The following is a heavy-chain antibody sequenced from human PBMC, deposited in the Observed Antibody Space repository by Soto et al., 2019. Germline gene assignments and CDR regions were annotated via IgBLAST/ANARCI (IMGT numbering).Heavy chain of an antibody. CDR2: IYRSGST. D-gene: IGHD3-9*01. Sequence: SDTLSLTCVVSGGSISSGGYSWSWIRQPPGKGLEWIGYIYRSGSTYYNPSLKSRVTISVDTSKNQFSLKLSSVTAADTAVYYCARGLNLTGNWFDPRGQGTLVT. CDR3: ARGLNLTGNWFDP. J-gene: IGHJ5*02. CDR1: GGSISSGGYS. V-gene: IGHV4-30-2*01.